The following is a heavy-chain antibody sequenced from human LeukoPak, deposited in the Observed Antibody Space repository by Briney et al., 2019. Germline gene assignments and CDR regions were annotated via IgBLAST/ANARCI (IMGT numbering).Heavy chain of an antibody. J-gene: IGHJ4*02. CDR1: GFTFSSYE. CDR2: ISSSGSTI. D-gene: IGHD2-2*01. CDR3: ARETDSTLFDY. V-gene: IGHV3-48*03. Sequence: GGSLRLSCAASGFTFSSYEMNWVRQAPGKGLEWVSYISSSGSTIYYADSVKGRFTISRDNAKNSLYLQMNSLRAEDTAVYYCARETDSTLFDYWGQGSLVTVSS.